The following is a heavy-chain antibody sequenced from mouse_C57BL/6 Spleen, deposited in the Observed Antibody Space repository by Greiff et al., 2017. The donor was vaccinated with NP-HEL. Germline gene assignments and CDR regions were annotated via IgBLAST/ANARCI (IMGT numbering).Heavy chain of an antibody. V-gene: IGHV1-81*01. J-gene: IGHJ4*01. CDR2: IYPRSGNT. D-gene: IGHD2-4*01. Sequence: QVQLKESGAELARPGASVKLSCKASGYTFTSYGISWVKQRTGQGLEWIGEIYPRSGNTYYNEKFKGKATLTADKSSSTAYMELRSLTSEDSAVYFCARGGYDYDGYYAMDYWGQGTSVTVSS. CDR3: ARGGYDYDGYYAMDY. CDR1: GYTFTSYG.